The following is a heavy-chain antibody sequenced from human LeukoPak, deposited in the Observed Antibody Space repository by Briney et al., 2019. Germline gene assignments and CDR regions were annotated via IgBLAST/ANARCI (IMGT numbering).Heavy chain of an antibody. V-gene: IGHV3-23*01. CDR2: ISGSGGST. CDR1: GFTFSSYA. J-gene: IGHJ5*02. CDR3: AKHSSRWYRQSGGFDP. Sequence: TGGSLRLSCAASGFTFSSYAMSWVRQAPGKGLEWVSAISGSGGSTYYADSVKGRFTISRDNSKNTLYLQMNSLRAEDTAVYYCAKHSSRWYRQSGGFDPWGQGTLVTVSS. D-gene: IGHD6-13*01.